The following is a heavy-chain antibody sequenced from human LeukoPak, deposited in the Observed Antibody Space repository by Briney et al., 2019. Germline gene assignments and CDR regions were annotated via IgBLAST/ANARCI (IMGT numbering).Heavy chain of an antibody. V-gene: IGHV1-8*03. CDR1: GYTFTSYD. J-gene: IGHJ4*02. D-gene: IGHD3-3*01. Sequence: ASVKVSCEASGYTFTSYDINWVRQATGQGLEWMGWMNPYSGNTGLAQKFQGRVTITRNTSISTDYLEMTSFRSEDTAGYYGARGRRTYYDFWSAKYYFDYWGQGTLVTVSS. CDR3: ARGRRTYYDFWSAKYYFDY. CDR2: MNPYSGNT.